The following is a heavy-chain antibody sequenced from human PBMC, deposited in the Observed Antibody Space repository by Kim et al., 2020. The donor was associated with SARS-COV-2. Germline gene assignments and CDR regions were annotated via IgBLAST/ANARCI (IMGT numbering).Heavy chain of an antibody. J-gene: IGHJ4*02. CDR3: ARPSSFYYVSSGYYSFSPSWYFDY. V-gene: IGHV5-51*01. CDR1: GYSFTSYW. D-gene: IGHD3-22*01. Sequence: GESLKISCKGSGYSFTSYWIGWVRQMPGKGLEWMGIIYPCYSDTRYSPSFQGQVTISADKSISTAYLQWSSLKASDTAMYYCARPSSFYYVSSGYYSFSPSWYFDYLGQGALVTVSS. CDR2: IYPCYSDT.